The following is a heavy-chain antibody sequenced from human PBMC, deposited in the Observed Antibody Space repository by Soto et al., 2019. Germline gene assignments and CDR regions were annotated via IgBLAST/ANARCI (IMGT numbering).Heavy chain of an antibody. J-gene: IGHJ4*02. V-gene: IGHV4-61*01. Sequence: SETLSLTCTVSGGSVSSGSYYWSWIRQPPGKGLEWIGYIYYSGSTNYNPSLKSRVTISVDTSKNQFSLKLSSVTAADTAVYYCARAQYYDFWSGYYTIFDYWGQGTLVTVSS. CDR2: IYYSGST. D-gene: IGHD3-3*01. CDR1: GGSVSSGSYY. CDR3: ARAQYYDFWSGYYTIFDY.